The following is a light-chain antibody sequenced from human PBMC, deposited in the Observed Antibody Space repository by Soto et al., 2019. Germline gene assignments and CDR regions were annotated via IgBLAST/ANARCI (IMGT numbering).Light chain of an antibody. CDR2: SAS. V-gene: IGKV3-15*01. CDR3: QQYNKWPLCT. CDR1: QSVGSN. Sequence: EAVMTQSPATLSVSPGGRATLSCRTSQSVGSNLAWYQQRPGQAPRLLIYSASTRATGIPARFSGSGSGTDFTLTISSLQSEDFAIYYCQQYNKWPLCTFGPGTRVDVK. J-gene: IGKJ3*01.